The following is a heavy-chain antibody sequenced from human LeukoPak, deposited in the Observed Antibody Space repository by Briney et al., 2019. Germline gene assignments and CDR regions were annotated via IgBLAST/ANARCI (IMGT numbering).Heavy chain of an antibody. CDR3: ARVGTRAMAGPIDY. V-gene: IGHV4-59*11. CDR1: GGSISSHY. D-gene: IGHD5-18*01. Sequence: SETLSLTCTVSGGSISSHYWSWIRQPPGKGLEWIGYIYYSGSTNYNPSLKSRVTISVDTSKNQFSLKLSSATAADTAVYYCARVGTRAMAGPIDYWGQGTLVTVSS. CDR2: IYYSGST. J-gene: IGHJ4*02.